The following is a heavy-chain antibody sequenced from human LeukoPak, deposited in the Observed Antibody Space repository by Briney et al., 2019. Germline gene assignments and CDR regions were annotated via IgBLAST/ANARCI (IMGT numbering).Heavy chain of an antibody. CDR3: ARTHSGSYQEFDY. V-gene: IGHV4-39*01. D-gene: IGHD1-26*01. CDR2: IYYSGST. CDR1: GGSISSSRYY. Sequence: SETLSLTCTVSGGSISSSRYYWGWIRQPPGKGLEWIGSIYYSGSTYYNPSLKSRVTISVDTSKNQFSLKLSSVTAAETAVYYCARTHSGSYQEFDYWGQGTLVTVSS. J-gene: IGHJ4*02.